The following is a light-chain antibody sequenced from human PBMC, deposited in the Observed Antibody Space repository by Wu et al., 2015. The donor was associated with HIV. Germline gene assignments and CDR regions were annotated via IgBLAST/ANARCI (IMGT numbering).Light chain of an antibody. J-gene: IGKJ4*01. CDR2: DAY. V-gene: IGKV3-11*01. CDR1: QSINSD. Sequence: EIVLTQSPATQSLSPGERATLSCRASQSINSDLAWYQQKPGQAPRLLIYDAYNRATGIPARFSGSGSGTDFTLTISSLEPEDFAVYYCQQRSNWPPLTFGGGTKVEIK. CDR3: QQRSNWPPLT.